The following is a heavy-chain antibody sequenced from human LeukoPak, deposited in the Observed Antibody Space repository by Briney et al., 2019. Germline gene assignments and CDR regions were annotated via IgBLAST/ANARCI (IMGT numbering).Heavy chain of an antibody. J-gene: IGHJ4*02. Sequence: SETLSLTCAVCGGSFSGYYWSWIRQPPGKGLEWIGEINHSGSTNYNPSLKSRVTISVDTSKNQFSLKLSSVTAADTAVYYCARVRRVTGSIFDYWGQGTLVTVSS. CDR3: ARVRRVTGSIFDY. D-gene: IGHD5-18*01. V-gene: IGHV4-34*01. CDR2: INHSGST. CDR1: GGSFSGYY.